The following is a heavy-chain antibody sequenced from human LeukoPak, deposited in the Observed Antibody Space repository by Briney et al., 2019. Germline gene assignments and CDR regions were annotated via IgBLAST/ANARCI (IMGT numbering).Heavy chain of an antibody. J-gene: IGHJ1*01. CDR2: ISAYNGNT. Sequence: ASVKVSCKASGYTFTSYGISWVRQAPGQGLEWMGWISAYNGNTNYAQKLQGRVTMTRDTSISTAYMELSRLRSDDTAVYYCAREYYYDSSGYTRSEPEYFQHWGQGTLVTVSS. CDR3: AREYYYDSSGYTRSEPEYFQH. D-gene: IGHD3-22*01. CDR1: GYTFTSYG. V-gene: IGHV1-18*01.